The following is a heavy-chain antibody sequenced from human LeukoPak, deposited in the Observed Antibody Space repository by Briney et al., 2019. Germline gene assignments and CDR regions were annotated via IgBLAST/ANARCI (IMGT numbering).Heavy chain of an antibody. V-gene: IGHV3-64D*06. CDR2: ITSSGGST. D-gene: IGHD3-22*01. Sequence: GGSLRLSCSASGFTFSSYGMHWVRQAPGKGLEYVSAITSSGGSTYYADSVKGRFTISRDNSKNTLYLQMSSPGDEDTAVYYCVKGGSSGYFSPSIFDYWGQGALVAVSS. CDR1: GFTFSSYG. CDR3: VKGGSSGYFSPSIFDY. J-gene: IGHJ4*02.